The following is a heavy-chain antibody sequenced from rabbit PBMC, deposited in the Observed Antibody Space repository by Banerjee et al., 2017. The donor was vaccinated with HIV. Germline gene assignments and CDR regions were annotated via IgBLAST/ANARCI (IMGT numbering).Heavy chain of an antibody. D-gene: IGHD1-1*01. V-gene: IGHV1S40*01. CDR3: VRDINTSFKL. CDR2: INIGSGSA. CDR1: GFDLSNNYV. J-gene: IGHJ4*01. Sequence: QSLEESGGDMVKPEGSLTLTCTASGFDLSNNYVMCWVRQAPGKGLEWIACINIGSGSAYYASWAKGRFTISKTSSTTVTLQMTSLTAADTATYFCVRDINTSFKLWGQGTLVTVS.